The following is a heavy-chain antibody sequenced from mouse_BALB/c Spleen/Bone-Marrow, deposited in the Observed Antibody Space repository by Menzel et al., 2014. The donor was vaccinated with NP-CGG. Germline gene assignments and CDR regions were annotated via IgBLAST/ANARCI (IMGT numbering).Heavy chain of an antibody. CDR1: DYTFTAYA. CDR2: ISTYSGNT. Sequence: AQRQQPGPELVRPGVSVKLSCKGTDYTFTAYAMHWVKQSHAKSLEWIGLISTYSGNTHYNQNFKGKATMTVDKSSSTAYMELARLTSEDSAIYYCARNFYGSSYFDCCGQGTTITVSS. CDR3: ARNFYGSSYFDC. V-gene: IGHV1-67*01. D-gene: IGHD1-1*01. J-gene: IGHJ2*01.